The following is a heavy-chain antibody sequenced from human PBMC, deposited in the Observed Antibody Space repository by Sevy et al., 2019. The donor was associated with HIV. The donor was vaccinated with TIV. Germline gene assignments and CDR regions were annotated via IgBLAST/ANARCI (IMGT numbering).Heavy chain of an antibody. CDR1: RYSFTNYW. J-gene: IGHJ4*02. CDR2: IFPGDSDT. D-gene: IGHD2-2*02. CDR3: AGGYCSSTSCYMGLDY. Sequence: VESLKISCKVSRYSFTNYWIAWVRQMPGRGLEWMGIIFPGDSDTRYSPSFQGQVTISADKSSSTVYLQWSSLKASDTAMYYCAGGYCSSTSCYMGLDYWGQGTLVTVSS. V-gene: IGHV5-51*01.